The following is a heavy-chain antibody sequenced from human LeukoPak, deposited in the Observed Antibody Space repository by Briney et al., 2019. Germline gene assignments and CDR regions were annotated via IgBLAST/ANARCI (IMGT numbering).Heavy chain of an antibody. V-gene: IGHV3-33*01. CDR3: ARQGGVGNYAAGSWFDP. CDR2: IWYEGTNK. D-gene: IGHD3-16*01. Sequence: PGGSLRLSCAASGFTFSSYGMHWVRQAPGKGLEWVAVIWYEGTNKYYADSVKGGFTISRDNSKNTLYLQMDSLRAEDTAMYYCARQGGVGNYAAGSWFDPWGQGTQVTVSS. J-gene: IGHJ5*02. CDR1: GFTFSSYG.